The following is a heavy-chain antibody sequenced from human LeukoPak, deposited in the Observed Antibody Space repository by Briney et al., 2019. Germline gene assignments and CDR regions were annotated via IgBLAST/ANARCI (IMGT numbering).Heavy chain of an antibody. CDR1: GFTVSSNY. J-gene: IGHJ4*02. D-gene: IGHD3-22*01. V-gene: IGHV3-66*01. CDR2: IYSGGST. Sequence: GGSLRLSCAASGFTVSSNYMSWVRQAPGKGLEWVSVIYSGGSTYYADSVEGRFTISRDNSKNTLYLQMNSLRAEDTAVYYCARGGYYDSNGYRDYWGQGTLVTVSS. CDR3: ARGGYYDSNGYRDY.